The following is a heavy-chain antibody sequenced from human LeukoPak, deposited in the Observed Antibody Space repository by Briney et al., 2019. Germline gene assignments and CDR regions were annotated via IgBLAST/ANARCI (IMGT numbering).Heavy chain of an antibody. CDR1: GFTFSSHG. CDR3: AKDMDVGDYGSGDYFDY. Sequence: GRSLRLSCAASGFTFSSHGMHWVRQAPGKGLEWVTFIRSDGSSNYYGDSVKGRFTLSRDNFKNTLSLQMNSLRAEDTAVYYCAKDMDVGDYGSGDYFDYCGQGTLVTVSS. CDR2: IRSDGSSN. J-gene: IGHJ4*02. V-gene: IGHV3-30*02. D-gene: IGHD3-10*01.